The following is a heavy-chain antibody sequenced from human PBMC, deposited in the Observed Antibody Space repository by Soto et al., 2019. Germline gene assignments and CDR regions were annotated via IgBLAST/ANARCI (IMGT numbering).Heavy chain of an antibody. J-gene: IGHJ6*02. CDR1: GGSFSSYA. V-gene: IGHV1-69*13. CDR3: ARGRAYCGGDCYPRPYYDGIDV. Sequence: SVKVSCKASGGSFSSYAISWVRQAPGQGLGWMGGIIPIFGTANYAQKFQGRVTITADESTSTAYMELSSLRSEDTAVYYCARGRAYCGGDCYPRPYYDGIDVWGQGTTVTVSS. CDR2: IIPIFGTA. D-gene: IGHD2-21*02.